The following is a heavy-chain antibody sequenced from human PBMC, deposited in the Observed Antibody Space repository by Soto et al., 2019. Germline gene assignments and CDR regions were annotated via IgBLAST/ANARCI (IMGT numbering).Heavy chain of an antibody. J-gene: IGHJ4*02. CDR1: GGTFSNYA. CDR2: IIPIFGSA. V-gene: IGHV1-69*13. CDR3: ARGITLPTPIDY. Sequence: ASVKVSCKASGGTFSNYAITWVRQAPGQGLEWLGRIIPIFGSANYAQKFQGRVTITADESTTTAYMELSSPRSEDTAVYYCARGITLPTPIDYWGQGTLVTVSS. D-gene: IGHD1-20*01.